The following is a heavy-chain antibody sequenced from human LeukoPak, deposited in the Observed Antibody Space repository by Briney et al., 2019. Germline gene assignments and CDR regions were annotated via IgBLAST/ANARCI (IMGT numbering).Heavy chain of an antibody. CDR1: GFSVSSNY. D-gene: IGHD6-19*01. CDR3: ARDKLGSGYSSDFDS. V-gene: IGHV3-66*02. J-gene: IGHJ4*02. Sequence: GGSLRLSCAASGFSVSSNYMNWVRQAPGKGLERVSATYTGGTTYYADSVKGRFTISRDNSKNTLYLQMNSLRAEDTAVYYCARDKLGSGYSSDFDSWGQGTLVTVSS. CDR2: TYTGGTT.